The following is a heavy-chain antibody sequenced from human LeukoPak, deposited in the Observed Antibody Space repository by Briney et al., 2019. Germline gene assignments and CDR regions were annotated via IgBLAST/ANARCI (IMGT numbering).Heavy chain of an antibody. Sequence: PGGSLRLSCAASGFTFSSYEMNWVRQAPGKGLEWVSYISGSGNTINYADSVKGRFTISRDNAKNSLYLQMNGLRAEDTAMYYCARDPVGAPGTFDIWGQGTMVTVSS. CDR1: GFTFSSYE. CDR2: ISGSGNTI. CDR3: ARDPVGAPGTFDI. J-gene: IGHJ3*02. V-gene: IGHV3-48*03. D-gene: IGHD2-2*01.